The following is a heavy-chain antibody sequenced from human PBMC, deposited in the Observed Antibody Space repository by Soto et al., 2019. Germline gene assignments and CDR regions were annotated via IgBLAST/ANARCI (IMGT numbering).Heavy chain of an antibody. Sequence: ASVKVSCKASGGTFSSYAISWVRQAPGQGLEWMGGIIPIFGTANYAQKFQGRVTITADESTSTAYMELSSLRSEDTAVYYCARDRKESSGYYLTYYYYGMDVWGQGTTVTVSS. CDR1: GGTFSSYA. D-gene: IGHD3-22*01. CDR2: IIPIFGTA. V-gene: IGHV1-69*13. CDR3: ARDRKESSGYYLTYYYYGMDV. J-gene: IGHJ6*02.